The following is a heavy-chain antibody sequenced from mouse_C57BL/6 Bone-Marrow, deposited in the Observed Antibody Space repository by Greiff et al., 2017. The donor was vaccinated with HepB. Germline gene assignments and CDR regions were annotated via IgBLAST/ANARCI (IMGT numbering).Heavy chain of an antibody. CDR2: ISYDGSN. Sequence: DVKLQESGPGLVKPSQSLSLTCSVTGYSITSGYYWNWIRQFPGNKLEWMGYISYDGSNNYNPSLKNRISITRDTSKNQFFLKLNSVTTEDTATYYCARDLPIATVVAGPYAMDYWGQGTSVTVSS. J-gene: IGHJ4*01. D-gene: IGHD1-1*01. CDR3: ARDLPIATVVAGPYAMDY. CDR1: GYSITSGYY. V-gene: IGHV3-6*01.